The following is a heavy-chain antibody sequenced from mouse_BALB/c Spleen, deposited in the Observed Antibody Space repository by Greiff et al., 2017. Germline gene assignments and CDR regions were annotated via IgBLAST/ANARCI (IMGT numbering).Heavy chain of an antibody. CDR1: GYTFTSYW. CDR2: INPSNGRT. V-gene: IGHV1S81*02. CDR3: ARGDRYDVYFDY. D-gene: IGHD2-14*01. J-gene: IGHJ2*01. Sequence: VQLQQPGAELVKPGASVKLSCKASGYTFTSYWMHWVKQRPGQGLEWIGEINPSNGRTNYNEKFKSKATLTVDKSSSTAYMQLSSLTSEDSAVYYCARGDRYDVYFDYWGQGTTLTVSS.